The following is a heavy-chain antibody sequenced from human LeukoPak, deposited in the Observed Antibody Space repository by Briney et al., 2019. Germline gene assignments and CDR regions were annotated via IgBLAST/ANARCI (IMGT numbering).Heavy chain of an antibody. CDR3: AKDITGGPGSYYFDY. V-gene: IGHV3-9*01. CDR1: GFTFDDYA. J-gene: IGHJ4*02. Sequence: GGSLRLSCAASGFTFDDYAIHWVRQAPGKGLEWVSGISWNSGSIGYADSVRGRFTISRDNAKNSLYLQMNSLRAEDTALYYCAKDITGGPGSYYFDYWGQGTLVTVSS. D-gene: IGHD1-14*01. CDR2: ISWNSGSI.